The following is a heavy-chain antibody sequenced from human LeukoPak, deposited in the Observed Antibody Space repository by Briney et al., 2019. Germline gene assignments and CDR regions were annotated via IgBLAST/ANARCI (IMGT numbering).Heavy chain of an antibody. CDR1: GFTFNSYA. CDR2: ISGSGGST. V-gene: IGHV3-23*01. D-gene: IGHD3-9*01. Sequence: GGSLRLSCAASGFTFNSYAMSWVRQAPGKGLEWVSSISGSGGSTYYADSVKGRFTISRDNSKSTLYLQMNSLRAGDTALYYCAKAGYINYYAYYHMDVWGKGTTVTVSS. J-gene: IGHJ6*03. CDR3: AKAGYINYYAYYHMDV.